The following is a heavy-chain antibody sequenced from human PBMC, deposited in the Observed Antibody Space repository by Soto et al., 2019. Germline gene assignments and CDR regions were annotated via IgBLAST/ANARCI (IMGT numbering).Heavy chain of an antibody. J-gene: IGHJ4*02. CDR3: ARHVANYYDSSGFVGFDY. V-gene: IGHV5-10-1*01. D-gene: IGHD3-22*01. CDR1: GYTFTSYW. CDR2: IDPSDSYT. Sequence: KVACGAAGYTFTSYWISWVRRMPGKRLEWMGRIDPSDSYTNYSPSFQGHVTISADKSISTAYLQWSSLKASDTAMYYCARHVANYYDSSGFVGFDYWGQGTQVTVSS.